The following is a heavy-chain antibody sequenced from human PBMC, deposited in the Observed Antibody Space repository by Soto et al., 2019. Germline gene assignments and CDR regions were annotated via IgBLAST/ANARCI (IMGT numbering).Heavy chain of an antibody. CDR3: ARGDCVGGTCYSLAGSFYYYMDV. CDR2: INNDGSVS. CDR1: GFTFSNYW. D-gene: IGHD2-15*01. V-gene: IGHV3-74*01. J-gene: IGHJ6*03. Sequence: EVQLVESGGGLVQPGGSLRLSCVASGFTFSNYWMYWVRQAPGPPPPRVSRINNDGSVSSYADSVKGRLTISRDNVKNTLYLQMDSLRAEDTAVYYCARGDCVGGTCYSLAGSFYYYMDVWGKGTTVTVFS.